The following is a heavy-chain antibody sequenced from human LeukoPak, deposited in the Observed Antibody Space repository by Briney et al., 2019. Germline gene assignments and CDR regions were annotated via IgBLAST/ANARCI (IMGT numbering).Heavy chain of an antibody. V-gene: IGHV1-3*03. CDR1: GYTFTGYY. CDR2: INAGNGNT. CDR3: ARARYYDSSGLKLDY. D-gene: IGHD3-22*01. Sequence: ASVKVSCKASGYTFTGYYMHWVRQAPGQRLEWMGWINAGNGNTKYSQEFQGRVTITRDTSASTAYMELSSLRSEDMAVYYCARARYYDSSGLKLDYWGQGTLVTVSS. J-gene: IGHJ4*02.